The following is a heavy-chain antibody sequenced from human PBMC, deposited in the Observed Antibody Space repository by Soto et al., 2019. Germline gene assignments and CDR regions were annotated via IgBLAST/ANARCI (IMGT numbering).Heavy chain of an antibody. V-gene: IGHV1-2*04. D-gene: IGHD5-18*01. CDR3: ARSKDTAMVTIAGLDY. J-gene: IGHJ4*02. Sequence: ASVKVSCKASGYTFTGYYMHWVRQAPGQGLEWMGWINPNSGGTNYAQKFQGWVTMTRDTSISTAYMELSRLRSDDTAVYYCARSKDTAMVTIAGLDYWGQGTLVTVSS. CDR1: GYTFTGYY. CDR2: INPNSGGT.